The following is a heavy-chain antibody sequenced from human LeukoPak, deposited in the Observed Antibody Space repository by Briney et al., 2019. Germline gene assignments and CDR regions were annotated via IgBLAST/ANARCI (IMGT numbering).Heavy chain of an antibody. CDR3: ARDDKAGDSSGLSH. V-gene: IGHV4-31*03. CDR1: GGSISSGGYY. CDR2: IYYSGST. Sequence: SLSLTCTVSGGSISSGGYYWSWIRQHPGKGLEWLGYIYYSGSTYYNPSLKSRVTISVDTSKNQFSLKLSSVTAADTAVYYCARDDKAGDSSGLSHWGQGTLVTVSS. J-gene: IGHJ4*02. D-gene: IGHD3-22*01.